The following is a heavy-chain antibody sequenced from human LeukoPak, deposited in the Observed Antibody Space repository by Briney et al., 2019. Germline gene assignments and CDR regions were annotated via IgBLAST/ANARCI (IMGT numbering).Heavy chain of an antibody. CDR3: ARVPDYGGDVDAFDL. CDR1: GGSISSYY. V-gene: IGHV4-59*01. D-gene: IGHD2-21*02. J-gene: IGHJ3*01. CDR2: IYYSGST. Sequence: PSETLSLTCTVSGGSISSYYWSWIRQPPGKGLEWIGYIYYSGSTNYNPSLKSRVTISVDTSKNQFSLKLSSMTAADTAVYYCARVPDYGGDVDAFDLWGQGTMVTVSS.